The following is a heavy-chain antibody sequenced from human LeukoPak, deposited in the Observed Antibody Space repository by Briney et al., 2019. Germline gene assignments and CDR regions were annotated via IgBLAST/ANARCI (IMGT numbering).Heavy chain of an antibody. D-gene: IGHD4-17*01. CDR1: GVSIRSSDYY. V-gene: IGHV4-61*02. CDR2: VHANGRT. Sequence: PSETLSLTCTVSGVSIRSSDYYWCWIRQSAGKGLEWIGRVHANGRTYYNPSLKSRLTLSLDASESQLSLKLSSVTAADTALYYCARGRPYGDYFDYWGQGARVTVSS. CDR3: ARGRPYGDYFDY. J-gene: IGHJ4*02.